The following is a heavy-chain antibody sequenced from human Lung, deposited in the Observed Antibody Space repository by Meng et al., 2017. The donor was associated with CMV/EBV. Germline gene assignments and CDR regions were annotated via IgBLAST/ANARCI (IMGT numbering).Heavy chain of an antibody. CDR1: GYSISSGYY. Sequence: SETLSLXCTVSGYSISSGYYWGWIRQPPGKGLEWIGSIYHSGSTYYNPSLKSRVTISVDTSKNQLSLRLSSVTAADTAVYYCARGIYGSVDYGGQGTLVTVSS. J-gene: IGHJ4*02. D-gene: IGHD3-10*01. CDR3: ARGIYGSVDY. CDR2: IYHSGST. V-gene: IGHV4-38-2*02.